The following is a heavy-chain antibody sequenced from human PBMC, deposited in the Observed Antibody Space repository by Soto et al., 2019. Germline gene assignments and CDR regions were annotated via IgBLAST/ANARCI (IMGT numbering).Heavy chain of an antibody. CDR3: ARGAFWVGAPVDY. J-gene: IGHJ4*02. V-gene: IGHV3-30-3*01. Sequence: QVQLVESEGGVVQPGRSLRLSCAASGFTFSSYAMHWVRQAPGKGLEWVAVISYDGSNKYYADSVKGRFTISRDNSKNTLYLQMNSLRAEDTAVYYCARGAFWVGAPVDYWGQGTLVTVSS. CDR1: GFTFSSYA. D-gene: IGHD1-26*01. CDR2: ISYDGSNK.